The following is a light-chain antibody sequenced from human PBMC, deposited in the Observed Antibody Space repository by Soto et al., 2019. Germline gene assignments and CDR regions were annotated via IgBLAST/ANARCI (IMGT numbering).Light chain of an antibody. CDR1: QSLLDSNGYNY. CDR2: LGS. CDR3: MQVLQTPLT. Sequence: DIVMTQSPLSLPVTPGEPASISCRSSQSLLDSNGYNYLGWFLQKPGQSPQLLIYLGSGRASGVPDRFSGSGSGTDFTLKISRVEAEDVGVYYCMQVLQTPLTFGGGTKVEIK. J-gene: IGKJ4*01. V-gene: IGKV2-28*01.